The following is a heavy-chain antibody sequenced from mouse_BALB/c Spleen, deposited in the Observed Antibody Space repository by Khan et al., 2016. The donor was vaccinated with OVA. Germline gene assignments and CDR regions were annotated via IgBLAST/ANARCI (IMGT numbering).Heavy chain of an antibody. D-gene: IGHD1-1*01. Sequence: VQLKESGPGLVAPSQSLSITCTVSGFSLPRYNIHWVRQPPGKGLEWLGMIWSGGNTDFNSDLKSSLSISKDNSKSQVFLKMNSLQTEDTAMYYCARAYGTSLGYYAMDYWGQGTSVTVSS. CDR1: GFSLPRYN. J-gene: IGHJ4*01. CDR2: IWSGGNT. CDR3: ARAYGTSLGYYAMDY. V-gene: IGHV2-6-4*01.